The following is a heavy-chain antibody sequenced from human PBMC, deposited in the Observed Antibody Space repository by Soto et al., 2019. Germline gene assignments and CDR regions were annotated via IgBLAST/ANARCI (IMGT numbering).Heavy chain of an antibody. V-gene: IGHV1-2*02. Sequence: QVQLVQSGAEVKKPGASVKVSCKASGYTFTDYHIHWVRQAPGQGLEFMGWINANNGGAGSAQQFQGRFTVTTDTSITTVYMELSNLRSDDTAVYYCAREGGSETLQPSYNWFDTWGQGTLVTVSS. J-gene: IGHJ5*02. CDR3: AREGGSETLQPSYNWFDT. D-gene: IGHD6-25*01. CDR1: GYTFTDYH. CDR2: INANNGGA.